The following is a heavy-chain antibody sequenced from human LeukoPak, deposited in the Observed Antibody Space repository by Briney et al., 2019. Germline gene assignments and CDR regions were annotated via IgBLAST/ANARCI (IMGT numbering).Heavy chain of an antibody. Sequence: GGSLRLSCAASGFTFSSYAMHWVRQAPGKGLEWVAVISYDGSNKYYADSVKGRFTISRDNSKNTLYLQMNSLRAEDTAVYYCARDRILGAAEFDFWGQGTLVTVSS. J-gene: IGHJ4*02. V-gene: IGHV3-30-3*01. CDR2: ISYDGSNK. CDR3: ARDRILGAAEFDF. CDR1: GFTFSSYA. D-gene: IGHD1-26*01.